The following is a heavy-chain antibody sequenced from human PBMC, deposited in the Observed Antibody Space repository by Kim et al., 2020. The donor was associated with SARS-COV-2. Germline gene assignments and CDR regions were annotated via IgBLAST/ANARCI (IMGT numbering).Heavy chain of an antibody. V-gene: IGHV3-30*18. D-gene: IGHD2-21*01. Sequence: GGSLRLSCAASGFTFSSYGMHWVRQAPGKGLEWVAVISYDGSNKYYADSVKGRFTISRDNSKNTLYLQMNSLRAEDTAVYYCAKRRWRGAPVGVVIAIGAFDIWGQGTMVTVSS. CDR2: ISYDGSNK. J-gene: IGHJ3*02. CDR3: AKRRWRGAPVGVVIAIGAFDI. CDR1: GFTFSSYG.